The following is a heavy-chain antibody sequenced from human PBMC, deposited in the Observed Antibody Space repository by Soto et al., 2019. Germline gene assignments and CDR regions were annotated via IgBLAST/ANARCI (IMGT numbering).Heavy chain of an antibody. Sequence: QVQLVQSGAEVKKPGSSVKVSCKASGGTFSSYAISWVRQAPGQGLEWMGGIIPIFGTANYAQKFQGRVTITADESTSTAYMELSSLRSEDTAVYYCARXXDCSGGSCYSYGMDVWGQGTTVTVSS. CDR1: GGTFSSYA. D-gene: IGHD2-15*01. CDR2: IIPIFGTA. CDR3: ARXXDCSGGSCYSYGMDV. V-gene: IGHV1-69*01. J-gene: IGHJ6*02.